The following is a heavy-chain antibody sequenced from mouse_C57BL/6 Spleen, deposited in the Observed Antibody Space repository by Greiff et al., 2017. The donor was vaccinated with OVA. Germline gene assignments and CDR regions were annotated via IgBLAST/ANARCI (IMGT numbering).Heavy chain of an antibody. V-gene: IGHV1-22*01. J-gene: IGHJ2*02. Sequence: VQLQQSGPELVKPGASVKMSCKASGYTFTDYNMHWVKQSHGKSLEWIGYINPNNGGTSYNQKFKGKATLTVNKSSSTAYMELRSLTSEDSAVYYCARSRLPHDYIDYWGQGTSLTVSS. CDR3: ARSRLPHDYIDY. CDR1: GYTFTDYN. CDR2: INPNNGGT.